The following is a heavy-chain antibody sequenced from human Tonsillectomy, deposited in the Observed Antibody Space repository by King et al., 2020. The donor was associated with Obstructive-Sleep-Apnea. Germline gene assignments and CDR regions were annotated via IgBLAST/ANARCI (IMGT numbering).Heavy chain of an antibody. CDR1: GFTVNNNY. Sequence: VQLVESGGGLVQPGGSLRLSCAASGFTVNNNYMSWVRQAPGKGLEWVSVIYSGGKTYYADSVKDRFTISRDNSNNTLFLQMNSLRAEDTAVYYCAAVVTPRYYYGMDVWGQGTTVTVSS. J-gene: IGHJ6*02. D-gene: IGHD4-23*01. V-gene: IGHV3-66*01. CDR2: IYSGGKT. CDR3: AAVVTPRYYYGMDV.